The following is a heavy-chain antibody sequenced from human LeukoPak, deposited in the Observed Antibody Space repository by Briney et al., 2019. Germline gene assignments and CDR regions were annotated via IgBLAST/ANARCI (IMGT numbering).Heavy chain of an antibody. J-gene: IGHJ4*02. V-gene: IGHV4-59*08. CDR1: GVTVSTYS. CDR3: ARHEKGQWLRSIDY. CDR2: IFYSGST. D-gene: IGHD6-19*01. Sequence: SETLSLTCTVSGVTVSTYSWSWIRQAPGRELEWIGYIFYSGSTKDNPSLKGRVTISSDTSKNQFSLRLTSVTAADTAVYYCARHEKGQWLRSIDYWGQGTLVTVSS.